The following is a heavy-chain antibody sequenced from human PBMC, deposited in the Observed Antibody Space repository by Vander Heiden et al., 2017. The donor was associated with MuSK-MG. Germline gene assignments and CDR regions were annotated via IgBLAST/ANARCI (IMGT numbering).Heavy chain of an antibody. J-gene: IGHJ6*03. Sequence: QVQLVQSGAEVKKPGASVKVSCKASGYTFTGYYMHWVRQAPGQGLEWMGRINPNSGGTNYAQKFQGRVTMTRDTSISTAYMELSRLRSDDTAVYYCARSLIVVVPAAMPPNYYYYMDVWGKGTTVTVS. CDR2: INPNSGGT. CDR3: ARSLIVVVPAAMPPNYYYYMDV. CDR1: GYTFTGYY. D-gene: IGHD2-2*01. V-gene: IGHV1-2*06.